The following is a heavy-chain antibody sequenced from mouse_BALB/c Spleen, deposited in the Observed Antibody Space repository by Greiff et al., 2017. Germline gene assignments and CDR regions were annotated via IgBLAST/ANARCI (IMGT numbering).Heavy chain of an antibody. CDR1: GFTFTDYY. V-gene: IGHV7-3*02. J-gene: IGHJ4*01. Sequence: EVKLVESGGGLVQPGGSLRLSCATSGFTFTDYYMSWVRPPPGKALEWLGFIRNKANGYTTEYSASVKGRFTISRDNSQSILYLQMNTLRAEDSATYYCARGYYYGSSPYYAMDYWGQGTSVTVSS. CDR2: IRNKANGYTT. CDR3: ARGYYYGSSPYYAMDY. D-gene: IGHD1-1*01.